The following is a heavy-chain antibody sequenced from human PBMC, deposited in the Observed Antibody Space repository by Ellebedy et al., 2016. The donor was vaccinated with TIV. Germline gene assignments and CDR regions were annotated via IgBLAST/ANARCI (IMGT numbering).Heavy chain of an antibody. Sequence: SVKVSCXASGGTFSSYAISWVRQAPGQGLEWTGGIIPIFGTANYAQKFQGRVTITADESTSTAYMELSSLRSEDTAVYYCARRHSSSSYYFQHWGQGTLVTVSS. CDR3: ARRHSSSSYYFQH. D-gene: IGHD6-13*01. J-gene: IGHJ1*01. CDR1: GGTFSSYA. CDR2: IIPIFGTA. V-gene: IGHV1-69*13.